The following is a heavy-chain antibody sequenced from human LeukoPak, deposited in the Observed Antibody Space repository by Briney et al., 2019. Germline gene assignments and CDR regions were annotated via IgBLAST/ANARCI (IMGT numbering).Heavy chain of an antibody. CDR2: IYYTGST. D-gene: IGHD5-18*01. Sequence: SETLSLTCTVSGGSISSSAYYWGWIRQPPGEGLEWIGSIYYTGSTYYNPSLKTRVTISVDTSKNQFSLKLSSVTAADTAVYYCARHTALGSPLHYWGQGTLVTVSS. CDR1: GGSISSSAYY. V-gene: IGHV4-39*01. J-gene: IGHJ4*02. CDR3: ARHTALGSPLHY.